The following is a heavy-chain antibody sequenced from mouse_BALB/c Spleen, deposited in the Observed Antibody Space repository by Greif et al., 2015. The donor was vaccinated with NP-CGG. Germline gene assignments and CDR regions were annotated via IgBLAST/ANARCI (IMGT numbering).Heavy chain of an antibody. J-gene: IGHJ4*01. Sequence: QVQLQQPGAELVKPGASVKPSCKASGYTFTSYWINWVKQRPGQGLEWIGNIYPSDSYTNYNQKFKDKATLTVDKSSSTAYMQLSSPTSEDSAVYYCTTLYYGNYVYYAMDYWGQGTSVTVSS. CDR3: TTLYYGNYVYYAMDY. CDR2: IYPSDSYT. V-gene: IGHV1-69*02. D-gene: IGHD2-1*01. CDR1: GYTFTSYW.